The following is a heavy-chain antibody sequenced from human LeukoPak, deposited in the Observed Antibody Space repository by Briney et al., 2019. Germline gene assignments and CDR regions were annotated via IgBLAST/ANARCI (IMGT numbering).Heavy chain of an antibody. CDR2: VKSKNAGETT. V-gene: IGHV3-15*01. CDR3: TLIQGWGSGSYYLDY. Sequence: KPGGSLRLSCAASGLSISNDWMSWIRQAPGNGPEWVARVKSKNAGETTDYAAPVKGRFTISRDDSKNTLYLQMNSLKIEDTAVYYCTLIQGWGSGSYYLDYWGQGTLVTVSS. J-gene: IGHJ4*02. D-gene: IGHD3-10*01. CDR1: GLSISNDW.